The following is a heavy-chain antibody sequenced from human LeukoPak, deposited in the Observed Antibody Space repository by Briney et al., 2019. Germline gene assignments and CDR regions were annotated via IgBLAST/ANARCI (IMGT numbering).Heavy chain of an antibody. CDR2: IYTSGST. V-gene: IGHV4-61*02. D-gene: IGHD6-13*01. Sequence: SQTLSLTCTVSGGSISSGSYYWSWIRQPAWKGLEWFGRIYTSGSTNYNPSLKSRVTISVDTSKNQFSLKLSSVTAADTAVYYCARDDSSSWAPLYYMDVWGKGTTVTVSS. J-gene: IGHJ6*03. CDR3: ARDDSSSWAPLYYMDV. CDR1: GGSISSGSYY.